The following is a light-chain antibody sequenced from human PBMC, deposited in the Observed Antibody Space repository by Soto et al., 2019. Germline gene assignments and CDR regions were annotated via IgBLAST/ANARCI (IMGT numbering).Light chain of an antibody. V-gene: IGKV3-20*01. CDR2: GVS. CDR1: QSVSSTL. Sequence: ELVLTQSPVALSLSSGERATLSCRASQSVSSTLLTWYQQKPGQAPRLLIYGVSSRATGIPDRFSGSGFGTDFTLTISRVEPEDFAVYFCQHYGDSSWTFGQGSRVAIK. J-gene: IGKJ1*01. CDR3: QHYGDSSWT.